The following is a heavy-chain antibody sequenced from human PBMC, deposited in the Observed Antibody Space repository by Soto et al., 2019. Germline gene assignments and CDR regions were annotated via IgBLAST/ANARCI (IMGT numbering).Heavy chain of an antibody. CDR2: IYYSGST. CDR1: GGSISSYY. Sequence: NPSETLSLTCTVSGGSISSYYWSWIRQPPGKGLEWIGYIYYSGSTNYNPSLKSRVTISVDTSKNQFSLKLSSVTAADTAVYYCARSRESIAVDYWGQGTLVTVSS. V-gene: IGHV4-59*01. D-gene: IGHD6-19*01. CDR3: ARSRESIAVDY. J-gene: IGHJ4*02.